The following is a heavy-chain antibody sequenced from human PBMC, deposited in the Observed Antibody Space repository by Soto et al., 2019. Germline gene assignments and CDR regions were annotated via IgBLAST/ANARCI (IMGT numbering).Heavy chain of an antibody. J-gene: IGHJ6*02. Sequence: SVKVSCKASGYTFTYRYLHWVRQAPGQALEWMGWITPFNGNTNYAQKLQDRVTITRDRSMSTAYMELSSLRSEDTAMYYCASNLAAAGSFGMDVWGQGTTVTVSS. CDR1: GYTFTYRY. CDR3: ASNLAAAGSFGMDV. CDR2: ITPFNGNT. V-gene: IGHV1-45*02. D-gene: IGHD6-13*01.